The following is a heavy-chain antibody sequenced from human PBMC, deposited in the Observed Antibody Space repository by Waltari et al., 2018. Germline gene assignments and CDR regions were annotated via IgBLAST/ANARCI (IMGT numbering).Heavy chain of an antibody. CDR3: ARGWLQVAPPYYYYMDV. J-gene: IGHJ6*03. CDR2: LNHTASP. V-gene: IGHV4-34*01. D-gene: IGHD6-19*01. Sequence: QVQLLQWGAGLLKPSETLSLTCAVYGGSFSGYYWSWLRQLPGKGLEWLGELNHTASPDYNTSLNSRATISIETSKNQFSLKLDSVTAADTGVYYCARGWLQVAPPYYYYMDVWDRGTAVTVSS. CDR1: GGSFSGYY.